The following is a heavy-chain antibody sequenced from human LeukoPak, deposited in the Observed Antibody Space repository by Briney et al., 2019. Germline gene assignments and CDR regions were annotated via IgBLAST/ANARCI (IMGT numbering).Heavy chain of an antibody. V-gene: IGHV4-4*07. Sequence: PSETLSLTCTVSGGSISSYDWSWIRQPAGKGLEWIGRTYNSGSTNYNPSLKSRVIMSVDTSRNQFSLKLSSVTAADTAVYYCARVSSSWYQDWYFDLWGRGTLVTVSS. CDR2: TYNSGST. D-gene: IGHD6-13*01. CDR3: ARVSSSWYQDWYFDL. J-gene: IGHJ2*01. CDR1: GGSISSYD.